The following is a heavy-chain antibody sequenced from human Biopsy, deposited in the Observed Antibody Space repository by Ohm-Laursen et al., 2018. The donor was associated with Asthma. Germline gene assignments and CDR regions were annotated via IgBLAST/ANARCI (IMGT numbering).Heavy chain of an antibody. V-gene: IGHV1-18*01. Sequence: SSVKVSCKTSGYTFNSAGITWVRQAPGQGLEWMGWVSVYNGNTKVAQKLQDRVTMITDTSTSTAYMELRSLRSDDTAVYFCARAVDYSHYYGIDVWSQGTTVTVS. CDR2: VSVYNGNT. CDR3: ARAVDYSHYYGIDV. J-gene: IGHJ6*02. CDR1: GYTFNSAG. D-gene: IGHD3-10*01.